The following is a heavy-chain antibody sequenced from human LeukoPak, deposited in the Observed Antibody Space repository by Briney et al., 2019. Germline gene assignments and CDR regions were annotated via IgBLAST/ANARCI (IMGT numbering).Heavy chain of an antibody. V-gene: IGHV4-34*01. D-gene: IGHD1-7*01. CDR2: INHSGST. Sequence: SETLSLTCAVYGGSFSGYYWSWIRQPPGKGLEWIGEINHSGSTNYNPSLKSRVTISVDTSKNQFSLKPSSVTAADTAVYYCARDSELELIGWFDPWGQGTLVTVSS. CDR1: GGSFSGYY. J-gene: IGHJ5*02. CDR3: ARDSELELIGWFDP.